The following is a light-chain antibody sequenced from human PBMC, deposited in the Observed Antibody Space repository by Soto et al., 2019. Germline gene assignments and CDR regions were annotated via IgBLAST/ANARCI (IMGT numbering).Light chain of an antibody. Sequence: EIMSTQSPCTLSLSPVERAPLSCRASQSVSNNYLAWYQQKPGQAPRLLIYGASNRATGIPDRFSGSGSGTDFTLTISRLEPEDFAVYYCQQYGSSGTFGQGTKVDIK. CDR2: GAS. CDR3: QQYGSSGT. V-gene: IGKV3-20*01. J-gene: IGKJ1*01. CDR1: QSVSNNY.